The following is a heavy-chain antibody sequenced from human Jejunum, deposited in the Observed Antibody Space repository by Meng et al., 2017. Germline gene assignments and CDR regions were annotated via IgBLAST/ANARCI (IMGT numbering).Heavy chain of an antibody. J-gene: IGHJ4*02. CDR1: GFTFSNYA. D-gene: IGHD6-13*01. Sequence: GGPLRSSCAASGFTFSNYAMSWVRQAPGKGLEGVPSMSGSGGSTSHADSVKGRFTMSRDNSKNTLYLQMNSLTAEDTAIYYCAKLRSKDGIAAAGDYWGQGTLVTVSS. CDR2: MSGSGGST. CDR3: AKLRSKDGIAAAGDY. V-gene: IGHV3-23*01.